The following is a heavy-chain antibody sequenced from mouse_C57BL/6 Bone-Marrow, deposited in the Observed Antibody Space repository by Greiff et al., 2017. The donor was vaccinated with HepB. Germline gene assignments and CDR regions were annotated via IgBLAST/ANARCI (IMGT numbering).Heavy chain of an antibody. J-gene: IGHJ4*01. CDR2: INPNNGGT. CDR3: ATKYYGSSYAMDY. D-gene: IGHD1-1*01. Sequence: EVQLQQSGPELVKPGASVKISCKASGYTFTDYYMNWVKQSHGKSLEWIGDINPNNGGTSYNQKFKGKATLTVDKSSSTAYMELRSLTSEDSAVYYCATKYYGSSYAMDYWGQGTSVTVSS. V-gene: IGHV1-26*01. CDR1: GYTFTDYY.